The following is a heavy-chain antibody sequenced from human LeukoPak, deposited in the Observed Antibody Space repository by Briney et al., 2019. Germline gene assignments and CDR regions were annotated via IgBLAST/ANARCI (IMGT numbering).Heavy chain of an antibody. V-gene: IGHV3-48*03. D-gene: IGHD6-13*01. Sequence: GGSLRLSCAASVFTFSSYEMSWVSQAPGKGLEWVSYISRSGSTIYYADSMKGRFTISRDNAKNSLYMQMNSLRAEDTSVYYCARFIAAAGDYWGQGTLVTVSS. CDR2: ISRSGSTI. CDR3: ARFIAAAGDY. CDR1: VFTFSSYE. J-gene: IGHJ4*02.